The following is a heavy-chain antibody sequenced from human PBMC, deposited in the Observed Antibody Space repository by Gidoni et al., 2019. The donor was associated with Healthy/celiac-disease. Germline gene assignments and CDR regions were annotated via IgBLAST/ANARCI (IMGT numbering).Heavy chain of an antibody. D-gene: IGHD2-21*02. Sequence: EVQLVESVGCLVQPGRSLRLSCAAPGFPFDDYAMHWVRQVPGKGLEWVSGMSWNSGSIGYADSVKGRFTISRDNAKNSLYLQMNSLRAEDTALYYCAKSDSYPAPFDYWGQGTLVTVSS. V-gene: IGHV3-9*01. CDR2: MSWNSGSI. J-gene: IGHJ4*02. CDR1: GFPFDDYA. CDR3: AKSDSYPAPFDY.